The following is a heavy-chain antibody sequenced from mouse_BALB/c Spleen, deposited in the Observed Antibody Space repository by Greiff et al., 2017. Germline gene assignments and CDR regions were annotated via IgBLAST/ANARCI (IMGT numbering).Heavy chain of an antibody. CDR1: GFTFSSFG. CDR3: ARSPRGAMDY. J-gene: IGHJ4*01. V-gene: IGHV5-17*02. CDR2: ISSGSSTI. Sequence: EVNLVESGGGLVQPGGSRKLSCAASGFTFSSFGMHWVRQAPEKGLEWVAYISSGSSTIYYADTVKGRFTISRDNPKNTLFLQMTSLRSEDTAMYYCARSPRGAMDYWGQGTSVTVSS.